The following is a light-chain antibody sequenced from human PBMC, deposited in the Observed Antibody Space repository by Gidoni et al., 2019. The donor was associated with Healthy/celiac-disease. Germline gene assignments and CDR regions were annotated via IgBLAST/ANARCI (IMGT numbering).Light chain of an antibody. J-gene: IGKJ1*01. Sequence: EIVLTQSPGTLSLSPGERATLSCRASQSVSSSYLAWYQQKPGQAPRLLIYGASSRATGIPDRFRGSESGTDVTLSISRLEPEDFAVYYCQQDGSSPRWTFGQGTKVEIK. CDR2: GAS. CDR3: QQDGSSPRWT. V-gene: IGKV3-20*01. CDR1: QSVSSSY.